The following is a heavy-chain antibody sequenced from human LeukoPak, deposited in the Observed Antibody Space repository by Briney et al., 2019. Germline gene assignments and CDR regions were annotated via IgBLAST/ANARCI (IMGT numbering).Heavy chain of an antibody. CDR3: ARGGSSWSPFDY. CDR2: IYYSGST. J-gene: IGHJ4*02. V-gene: IGHV4-59*12. D-gene: IGHD6-13*01. CDR1: GGSISSYY. Sequence: SETLSLTCTVSGGSISSYYWSWIRQPPGKGLEGIGYIYYSGSTNYNPSLKSRVTISVDTSKNQFSLKLSSVTAADTAVYYCARGGSSWSPFDYWGQGTLVTVSS.